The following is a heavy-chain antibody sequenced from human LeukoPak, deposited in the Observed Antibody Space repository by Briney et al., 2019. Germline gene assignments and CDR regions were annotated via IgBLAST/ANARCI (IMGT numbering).Heavy chain of an antibody. CDR2: ISWNGGHM. CDR3: AKDKRVATLTISPMDV. V-gene: IGHV3-9*01. CDR1: GFTFDDYA. D-gene: IGHD4-17*01. J-gene: IGHJ6*03. Sequence: GRSLRLSCAASGFTFDDYAMHWVPQPPGKGLEWVSGISWNGGHMGYADSVRGRFTISRDNAKNSLYLQMNSLRAEDTAFYYCAKDKRVATLTISPMDVWGKGTTVTVSS.